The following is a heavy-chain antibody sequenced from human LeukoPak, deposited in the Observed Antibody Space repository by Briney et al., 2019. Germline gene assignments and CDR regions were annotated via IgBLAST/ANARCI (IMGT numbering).Heavy chain of an antibody. J-gene: IGHJ1*01. CDR1: GDSISSYY. Sequence: PSETLSLTCTVSGDSISSYYWSWIRQPPGKGLEWIGYIYYSGSTNYNPSLKSRVTISIDTSKNQFSLKLSSVTAADTAVYYCTRLGRSGSCKSGFCYGPYFQHWGQGTLVTVSS. V-gene: IGHV4-59*08. D-gene: IGHD2-15*01. CDR3: TRLGRSGSCKSGFCYGPYFQH. CDR2: IYYSGST.